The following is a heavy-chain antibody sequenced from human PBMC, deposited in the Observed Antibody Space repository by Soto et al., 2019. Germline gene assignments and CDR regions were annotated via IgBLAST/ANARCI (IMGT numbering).Heavy chain of an antibody. Sequence: EVQLVESGGGLVQPGGSLRLSCAASGFTFSDHDMDWVRQAPGKGLEWVGRTRNKANSYTTEYAASVKGRFTISRDDSKKSLYLQMKSLKTEDTAMYYCARLAPDWGQGTLVTVSS. V-gene: IGHV3-72*01. CDR2: TRNKANSYTT. CDR1: GFTFSDHD. CDR3: ARLAPD. J-gene: IGHJ4*02.